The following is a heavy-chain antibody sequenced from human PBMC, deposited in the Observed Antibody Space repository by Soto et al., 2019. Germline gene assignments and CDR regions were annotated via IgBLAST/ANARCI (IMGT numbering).Heavy chain of an antibody. J-gene: IGHJ4*02. V-gene: IGHV5-51*01. D-gene: IGHD6-19*01. Sequence: PGESLKISCKGSGYSFTSYWIGWVRQMPGKGLEWMGIIYPGDSDTRYSPSFQGHVTISVDKSISTAFLQWSSLEASDTAIYYCARAPSHGWFQHFDYWGQGTLVTVSS. CDR1: GYSFTSYW. CDR2: IYPGDSDT. CDR3: ARAPSHGWFQHFDY.